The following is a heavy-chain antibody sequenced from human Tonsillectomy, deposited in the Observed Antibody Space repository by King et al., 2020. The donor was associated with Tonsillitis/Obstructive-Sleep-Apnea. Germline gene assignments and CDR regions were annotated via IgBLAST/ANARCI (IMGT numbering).Heavy chain of an antibody. CDR1: GFTFSSHA. CDR3: ARGGRFLEWLLKNWFDP. V-gene: IGHV3-30*04. J-gene: IGHJ5*02. Sequence: VQLVESGGGAVQPGRSLRLSCAASGFTFSSHAMHWVRQAPGKGLEWVAVISYDGSKKYYADSVKGRFTISRDKSKNTLYLQMNSLRAEDTAVYYCARGGRFLEWLLKNWFDPWGQGTLVTVSS. D-gene: IGHD3-3*01. CDR2: ISYDGSKK.